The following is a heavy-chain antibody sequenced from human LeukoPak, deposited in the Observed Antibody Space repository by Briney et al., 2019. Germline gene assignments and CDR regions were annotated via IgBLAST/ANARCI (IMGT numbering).Heavy chain of an antibody. Sequence: ASVKVSCAASGGTFSSYAISWVRQAPGQGLEWMGGIIPIFGTTNYAHTFQGRVTITTDKSKSTAYMEMNSLRSEDTAVYYCARGSYDILAGYYADYWGQGTLVTVSS. CDR2: IIPIFGTT. J-gene: IGHJ4*02. D-gene: IGHD3-9*01. CDR1: GGTFSSYA. CDR3: ARGSYDILAGYYADY. V-gene: IGHV1-69*05.